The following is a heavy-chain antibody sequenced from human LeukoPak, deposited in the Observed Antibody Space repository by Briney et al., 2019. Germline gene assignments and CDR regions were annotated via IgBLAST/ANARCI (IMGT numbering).Heavy chain of an antibody. CDR1: GYTFTSYY. V-gene: IGHV1-46*01. CDR2: INPSGGST. D-gene: IGHD6-19*01. CDR3: TRGPQFLRAYSSVWPHFDN. Sequence: ASVKVSCKASGYTFTSYYMHWVRQAPGQGLEWMGIINPSGGSTNYAQKLQGRVTMTTDTSTSTAYMELRSQKSDDTAVYYCTRGPQFLRAYSSVWPHFDNWGQGTLVTVSS. J-gene: IGHJ4*02.